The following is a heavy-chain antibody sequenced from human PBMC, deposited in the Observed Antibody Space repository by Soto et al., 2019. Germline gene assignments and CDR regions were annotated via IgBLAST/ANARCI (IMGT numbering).Heavy chain of an antibody. J-gene: IGHJ5*02. D-gene: IGHD2-2*01. CDR1: GGSISSGGYY. CDR2: IYYSGTT. V-gene: IGHV4-31*03. Sequence: SETLSLTCTVSGGSISSGGYYWSWIRQHPGKGLEWIGYIYYSGTTYYNPSLKSRVTISVDTSKNQFSVKLSSVSAADTALYYCARCSLVVVPAPGFDPWGRGTLVTVSS. CDR3: ARCSLVVVPAPGFDP.